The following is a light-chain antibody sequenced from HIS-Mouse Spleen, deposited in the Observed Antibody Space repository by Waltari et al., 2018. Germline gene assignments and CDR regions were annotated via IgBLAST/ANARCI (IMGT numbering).Light chain of an antibody. Sequence: DIQLTQSPSFLSASVGYSVTIPCRPSQGITNYLAWYQQKPGKAPKLLFYASSTLQSGVPSRFSGSGSGTEFTLTISSLQPEDFATYYCQQLNSYPPTFGQGTKVEIK. CDR1: QGITNY. CDR2: ASS. J-gene: IGKJ1*01. V-gene: IGKV1-9*01. CDR3: QQLNSYPPT.